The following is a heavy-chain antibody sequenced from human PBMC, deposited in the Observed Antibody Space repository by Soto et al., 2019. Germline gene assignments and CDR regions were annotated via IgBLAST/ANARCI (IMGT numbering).Heavy chain of an antibody. CDR1: GFTFSSYA. Sequence: QVQLVDSGGGVVQPGTSLRLSCAASGFTFSSYAMHWVRQAPDKGLEWVAVISYDGSNEYYADSVKGRFTISRDNSRNTVILQMNSLRPEDTAIYFCARSKWRVAYYYYGMDVWGQGTTVTVSS. CDR2: ISYDGSNE. J-gene: IGHJ6*02. D-gene: IGHD6-19*01. V-gene: IGHV3-30*04. CDR3: ARSKWRVAYYYYGMDV.